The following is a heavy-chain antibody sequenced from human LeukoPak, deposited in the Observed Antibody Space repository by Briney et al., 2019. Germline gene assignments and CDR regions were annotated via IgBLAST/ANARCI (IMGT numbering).Heavy chain of an antibody. CDR3: ATEGCSGGSCQFDY. D-gene: IGHD2-15*01. J-gene: IGHJ4*02. CDR1: GGTFSSYA. Sequence: ASVKVSCKASGGTFSSYAISWVRQAPGQGLEWMGGIIPIFGTANYAQKFQGRVTMTEDTSTDTAYMELSSLRSEDTAVYYCATEGCSGGSCQFDYWGQGTLVTVSS. V-gene: IGHV1-69*06. CDR2: IIPIFGTA.